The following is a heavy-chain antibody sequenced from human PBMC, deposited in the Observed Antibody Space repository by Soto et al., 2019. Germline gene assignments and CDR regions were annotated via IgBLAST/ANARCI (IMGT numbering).Heavy chain of an antibody. J-gene: IGHJ4*02. CDR1: GFTFSSYA. D-gene: IGHD3-16*02. V-gene: IGHV3-23*01. CDR3: AKEFRFVKGSLNFDY. Sequence: PGGSPRLPCSAPGFTFSSYALSWVRQAPGQGQEWVSAISGSGGSTYYADSVKGRFTISRDNSKNTLYLQMNSLRAEDTAVYYCAKEFRFVKGSLNFDYWGQGTLVTVSS. CDR2: ISGSGGST.